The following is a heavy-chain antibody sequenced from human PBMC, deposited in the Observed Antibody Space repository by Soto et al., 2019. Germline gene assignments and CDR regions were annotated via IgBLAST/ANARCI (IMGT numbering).Heavy chain of an antibody. V-gene: IGHV3-30-3*01. J-gene: IGHJ3*02. D-gene: IGHD3-3*01. Sequence: GGSLRLSCAASGFTFSAYAMHWVRQAPGKGLEWVTGISYDGNDKYYADSVKGRFTISRDNSKNTLYVQMNSLRPDDTAMYYCARVVTIFDAFDMWGQGTMVTVSS. CDR2: ISYDGNDK. CDR1: GFTFSAYA. CDR3: ARVVTIFDAFDM.